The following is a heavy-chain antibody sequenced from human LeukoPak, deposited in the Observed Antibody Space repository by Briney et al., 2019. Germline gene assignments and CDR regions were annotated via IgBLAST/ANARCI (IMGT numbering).Heavy chain of an antibody. V-gene: IGHV4-39*02. D-gene: IGHD3-22*01. CDR2: IYYSGST. CDR3: ARDLAYDSSGYYRNSRGDNWFDP. CDR1: GGSISSSSYY. J-gene: IGHJ5*02. Sequence: SETLSLTCTVSGGSISSSSYYWGWIRQPPGKGLEWIGSIYYSGSTYYNPSLKSRVTISVDTSKNQFSLKLSSVTAADTAVYYCARDLAYDSSGYYRNSRGDNWFDPWGQGTLVTVSS.